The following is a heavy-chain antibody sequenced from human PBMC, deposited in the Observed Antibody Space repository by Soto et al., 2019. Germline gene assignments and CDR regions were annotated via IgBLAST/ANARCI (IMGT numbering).Heavy chain of an antibody. CDR1: GFTFDDYA. CDR2: ISWNSGSI. J-gene: IGHJ4*02. CDR3: ARAGRTDY. V-gene: IGHV3-9*01. Sequence: EVQLVESGGGLVQPGRSLRLSCAASGFTFDDYAMHWVRQAPGKGLEWVSGISWNSGSIGYADSVKGRFTISRDNAKNSLYLQMNSLRAEDTALYYCARAGRTDYWGQGTLVTVSS.